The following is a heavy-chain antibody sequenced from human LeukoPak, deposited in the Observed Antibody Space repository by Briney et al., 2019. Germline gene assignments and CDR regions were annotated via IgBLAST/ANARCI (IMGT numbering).Heavy chain of an antibody. Sequence: ASVKVSCKSSGYTFNIHGVTWVRQAPGQGLEWMGWISAYNGNTNYVQKLQGRVTMTTDTSTSTAYMELRGLRSDDTAVYYCARSSSITAAGTVYFDYWGQGTLVSVSS. V-gene: IGHV1-18*01. CDR1: GYTFNIHG. J-gene: IGHJ4*02. D-gene: IGHD6-13*01. CDR3: ARSSSITAAGTVYFDY. CDR2: ISAYNGNT.